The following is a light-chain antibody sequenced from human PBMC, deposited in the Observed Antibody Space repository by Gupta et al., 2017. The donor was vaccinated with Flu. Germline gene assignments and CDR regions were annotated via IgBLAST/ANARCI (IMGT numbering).Light chain of an antibody. V-gene: IGLV10-54*04. J-gene: IGLJ1*01. Sequence: QAGLTQPPSVSKDLRQTATLTCTGNSHNVGHQGATWLHQPQGHPPKPPHDLNNNRPPRLPERVSAYRSGNNASPLIMGLQPEDEADDYCSEWDNRLNAAVFGTGTKVTVL. CDR2: LNN. CDR3: SEWDNRLNAAV. CDR1: SHNVGHQG.